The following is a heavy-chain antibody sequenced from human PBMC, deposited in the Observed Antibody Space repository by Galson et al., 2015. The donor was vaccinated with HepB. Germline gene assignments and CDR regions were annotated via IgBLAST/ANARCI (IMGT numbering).Heavy chain of an antibody. Sequence: LSLTCTVSGGSINSVNYFWSWIRQHPRKGLEWIGYIYNSGSGSTYYNPSLKSRVTISVDASKSQFSLKLSSVTAADTAVYYCARLRRYSSSGWFDPWGQGTLVTVSS. V-gene: IGHV4-31*03. CDR1: GGSINSVNYF. CDR3: ARLRRYSSSGWFDP. CDR2: IYNSGSGST. J-gene: IGHJ5*02. D-gene: IGHD6-6*01.